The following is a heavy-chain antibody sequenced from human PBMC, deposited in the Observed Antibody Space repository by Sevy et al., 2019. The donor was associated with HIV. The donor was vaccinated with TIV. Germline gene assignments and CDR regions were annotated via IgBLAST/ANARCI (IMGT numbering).Heavy chain of an antibody. CDR3: ARDLRAGNWNDGPFDY. J-gene: IGHJ4*02. CDR2: ISYDGSNK. CDR1: GFTFSSYA. D-gene: IGHD1-20*01. Sequence: GGSLRLSCAASGFTFSSYAMHWVRQAPGKGLEWVAVISYDGSNKYYGDSVKGRFTNSRENSKNTLYLQMNSLGAEDTAGYYGARDLRAGNWNDGPFDYWGQGTLVTVSS. V-gene: IGHV3-30-3*01.